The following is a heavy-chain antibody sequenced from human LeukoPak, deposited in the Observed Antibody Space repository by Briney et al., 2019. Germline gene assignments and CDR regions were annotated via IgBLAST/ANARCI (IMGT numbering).Heavy chain of an antibody. CDR2: ISGSGGST. V-gene: IGHV3-23*01. CDR1: GFTFSSYA. Sequence: GGSLRLSCAASGFTFSSYAMSWVRQAPGKGLEWVSAISGSGGSTYYADSVKGRFTISRDNSKNTLYLQMNSLRAEDTAVYYCAKKAPGGWSSHWYFDLWGRGTLVTVSS. J-gene: IGHJ2*01. CDR3: AKKAPGGWSSHWYFDL. D-gene: IGHD6-19*01.